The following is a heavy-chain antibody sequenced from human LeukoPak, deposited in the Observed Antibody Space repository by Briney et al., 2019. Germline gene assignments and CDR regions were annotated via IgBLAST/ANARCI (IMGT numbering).Heavy chain of an antibody. CDR1: GDSISSSSYC. CDR2: NYNSANT. V-gene: IGHV4-39*01. Sequence: SETLSLTCTVSGDSISSSSYCWDWIRQPPGKGLEWIGYNYNSANTHYNPSLKTRITMSVDTSKNQFSLKLNSVTAADTGVYYCARHSRSGYIGYENAFDIWGQGTMVTVSS. CDR3: ARHSRSGYIGYENAFDI. D-gene: IGHD5-12*01. J-gene: IGHJ3*02.